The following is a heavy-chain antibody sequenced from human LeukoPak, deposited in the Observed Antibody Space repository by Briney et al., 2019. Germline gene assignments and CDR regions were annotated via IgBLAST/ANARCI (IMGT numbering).Heavy chain of an antibody. V-gene: IGHV4-34*01. J-gene: IGHJ4*02. CDR1: GGSFSGYH. Sequence: PSETLSLTCAVYGGSFSGYHWSWIRQPPGKGLEWIGEINHSGSTNYNPSLKSRVTISVDTSKNQFSLKLSSVTAADTAVYYCARSGDGYNYGDYWGQGTLVTVSS. D-gene: IGHD5-24*01. CDR2: INHSGST. CDR3: ARSGDGYNYGDY.